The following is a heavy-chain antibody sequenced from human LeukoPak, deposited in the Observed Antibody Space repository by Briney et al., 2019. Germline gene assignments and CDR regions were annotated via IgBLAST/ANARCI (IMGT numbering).Heavy chain of an antibody. CDR2: IYHTGTT. CDR3: ARDRSEWSAEDNWFDP. Sequence: SEALSLTCSVSGGSTTSYYWNWVRQFPGKRLEWIGYIYHTGTTTYNPSLQSRVAISIDTSTNQISLRLSSVTSADTAIYFCARDRSEWSAEDNWFDPWGQGILVTVSS. J-gene: IGHJ5*02. D-gene: IGHD3-10*01. V-gene: IGHV4-59*12. CDR1: GGSTTSYY.